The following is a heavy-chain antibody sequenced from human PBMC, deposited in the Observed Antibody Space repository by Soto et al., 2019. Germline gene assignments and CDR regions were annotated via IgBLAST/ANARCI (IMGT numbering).Heavy chain of an antibody. D-gene: IGHD3-10*01. J-gene: IGHJ3*02. Sequence: EVQLVESGGGLVQPGGSLRLSCAASGFTVSSNYMSWVRQAPGKGLEWVSVIYSGGSTYYADSVKGRFTISRDNSKNTLYLQMNSLRAEDTAVYYCAREITKNAFDIWGQGTMVTVSS. V-gene: IGHV3-66*01. CDR3: AREITKNAFDI. CDR2: IYSGGST. CDR1: GFTVSSNY.